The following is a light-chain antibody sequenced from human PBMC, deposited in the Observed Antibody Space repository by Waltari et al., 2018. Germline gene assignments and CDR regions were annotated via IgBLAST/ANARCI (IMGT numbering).Light chain of an antibody. V-gene: IGKV2-28*01. CDR2: MGS. J-gene: IGKJ4*01. CDR1: QSLLHGDGRNF. CDR3: MQARQPPYT. Sequence: DIVMTQSPLSLPVTHGEPASIPCRSSQSLLHGDGRNFLDWYLQKPGQSPQLLIYMGSNRASGVPDRFSGSGSGTYFTLKISRVEAEDVGVYYCMQARQPPYTFGGGTKVEIK.